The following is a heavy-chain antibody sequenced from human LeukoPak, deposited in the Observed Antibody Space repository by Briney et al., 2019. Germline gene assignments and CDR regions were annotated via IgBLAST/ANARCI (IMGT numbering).Heavy chain of an antibody. CDR3: AKDEDYTAYYYYYYMDV. Sequence: GGSLRLSCAASGFTISSKYMGWVRQAPGKGLEWVSVIYSGDSTQYADSVKGRFTISRDNSKNTLYLQMNSLRAEDTAVYYCAKDEDYTAYYYYYYMDVWGKGTTVTVSS. D-gene: IGHD4-11*01. CDR1: GFTISSKY. J-gene: IGHJ6*03. CDR2: IYSGDST. V-gene: IGHV3-53*05.